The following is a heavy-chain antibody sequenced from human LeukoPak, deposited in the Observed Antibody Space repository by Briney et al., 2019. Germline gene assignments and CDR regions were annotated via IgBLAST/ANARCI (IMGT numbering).Heavy chain of an antibody. CDR1: GYTFTGYY. CDR3: ARATQAYNWDVVYYYYMDV. CDR2: ISAYNGNT. V-gene: IGHV1-18*04. D-gene: IGHD1-20*01. Sequence: GASVKVSCKASGYTFTGYYMHWVRQAPGQGLEWMGWISAYNGNTNYAQELQGRVTMTTDTSTSTAYMELRSLRSDDTAVYYCARATQAYNWDVVYYYYMDVWGKGTTVTVSS. J-gene: IGHJ6*03.